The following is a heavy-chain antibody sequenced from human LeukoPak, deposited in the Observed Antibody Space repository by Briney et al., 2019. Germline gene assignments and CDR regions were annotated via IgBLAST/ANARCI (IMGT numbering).Heavy chain of an antibody. Sequence: GGSLRLSCAASGFTVSSNYMSWVRQAPGKGLEWVSVIYSGGSTYYADSVKGRFTISRDNSKNTLYLQMNSLRAEDTAVYYCAAGYCSSTSCSDYWGQGTLVTVSS. CDR3: AAGYCSSTSCSDY. J-gene: IGHJ4*02. CDR2: IYSGGST. D-gene: IGHD2-2*01. V-gene: IGHV3-66*01. CDR1: GFTVSSNY.